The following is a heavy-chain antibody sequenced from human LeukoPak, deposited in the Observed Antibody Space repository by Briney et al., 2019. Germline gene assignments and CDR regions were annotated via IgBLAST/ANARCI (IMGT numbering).Heavy chain of an antibody. CDR1: GFTLSRFV. D-gene: IGHD2-2*01. CDR2: ILYDASKR. V-gene: IGHV3-33*01. Sequence: GGSPRLSRAASGFTLSRFVMHLVRQAPGKGLEWVAVILYDASKRYYDAAVTSRFTIFSDHSKNTLLLPMNSLRGDDTAVYYCVRGVGVRRFNYFDPWGQGTLVIVSS. J-gene: IGHJ5*02. CDR3: VRGVGVRRFNYFDP.